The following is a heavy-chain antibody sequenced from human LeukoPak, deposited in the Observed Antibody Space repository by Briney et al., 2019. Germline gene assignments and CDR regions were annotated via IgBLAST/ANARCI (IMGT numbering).Heavy chain of an antibody. J-gene: IGHJ4*02. Sequence: PGGSLRLSCAASGFTFSSYAMSWVRQAPGKGLEWVSVISGSGGSTYYADSVKGRFTISRDNSKNTLYLQMNSLRAEDTAVYYCAKGSSSWYGYYFDYWGQGTLVTVSS. CDR1: GFTFSSYA. V-gene: IGHV3-23*01. CDR3: AKGSSSWYGYYFDY. CDR2: ISGSGGST. D-gene: IGHD6-13*01.